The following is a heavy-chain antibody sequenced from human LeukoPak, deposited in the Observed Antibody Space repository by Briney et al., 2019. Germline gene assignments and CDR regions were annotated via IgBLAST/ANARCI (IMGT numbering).Heavy chain of an antibody. Sequence: ASVKVSCKVSGYTLTELSMHWVRQSPGKGLEWMGGFDPEDGETIHAQKFQGRVTMTGDTSTDTAYMELSSLRSEDTAVYYCATEGPTMFYGGSYYFDYWGQGTLVTVSS. CDR1: GYTLTELS. J-gene: IGHJ4*02. V-gene: IGHV1-24*01. CDR2: FDPEDGET. CDR3: ATEGPTMFYGGSYYFDY. D-gene: IGHD1-26*01.